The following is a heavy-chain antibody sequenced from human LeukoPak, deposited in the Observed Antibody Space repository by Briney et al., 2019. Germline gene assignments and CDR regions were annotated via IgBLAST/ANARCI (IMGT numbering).Heavy chain of an antibody. CDR3: ARDVGHWGQGADY. CDR1: GFTFSTYS. D-gene: IGHD3-16*01. V-gene: IGHV3-21*01. J-gene: IGHJ4*02. CDR2: ISSSSRNT. Sequence: GGSLRLSCAVSGFTFSTYSMTWVRQAPGKGLEWVSSISSSSRNTYYTDSVKGRFTISRDNSKNTLYLQMNSLRAEDTAVYYCARDVGHWGQGADYWGQGTLVTVSS.